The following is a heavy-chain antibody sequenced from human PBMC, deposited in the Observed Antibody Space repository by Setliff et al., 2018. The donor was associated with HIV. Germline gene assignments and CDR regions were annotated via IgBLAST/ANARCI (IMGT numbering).Heavy chain of an antibody. J-gene: IGHJ5*02. CDR2: MNPNNGNT. D-gene: IGHD3-3*02. Sequence: ASVKVSCKASGGTFSSYDINWVRQATGQGLEWMGWMNPNNGNTGYAEKFQGRVTMTRDTSISTAYMELSSLRSDDTAVYYCARGTAPRPASVLEFLEWLFPNWFDPWGQGTLVTVSS. CDR3: ARGTAPRPASVLEFLEWLFPNWFDP. CDR1: GGTFSSYD. V-gene: IGHV1-8*02.